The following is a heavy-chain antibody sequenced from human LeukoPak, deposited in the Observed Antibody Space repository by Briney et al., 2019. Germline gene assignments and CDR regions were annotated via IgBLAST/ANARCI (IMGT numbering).Heavy chain of an antibody. CDR1: GGSISNYS. CDR2: IYYSGST. D-gene: IGHD1-26*01. CDR3: ARDMNSGSYFVGHDAFDI. V-gene: IGHV4-59*01. J-gene: IGHJ3*02. Sequence: PSETLSLTCAVSGGSISNYSWSWLRQPPGKGLEWIRYIYYSGSTNYNPSLKSRVTMSVDTSKKQFSLRLSSVTAADTAVYYCARDMNSGSYFVGHDAFDIWGQGTMVTVSS.